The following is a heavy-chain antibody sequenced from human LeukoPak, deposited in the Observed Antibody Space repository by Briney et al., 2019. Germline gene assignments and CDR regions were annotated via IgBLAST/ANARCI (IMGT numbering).Heavy chain of an antibody. CDR1: GYTFTRYY. CDR3: ARDLDFDY. V-gene: IGHV1-2*02. CDR2: INPNSGGT. D-gene: IGHD3-16*01. J-gene: IGHJ4*02. Sequence: ASVKLSCKASGYTFTRYYMHWVRQAPGQGLEWMGWINPNSGGTNYAQKFQGRVTMTTDTSTSTAYMELRSLRSDDTAVYYCARDLDFDYWGQGTLVTVSS.